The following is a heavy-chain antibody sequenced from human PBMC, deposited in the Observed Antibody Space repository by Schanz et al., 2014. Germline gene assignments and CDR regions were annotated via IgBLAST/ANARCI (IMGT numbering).Heavy chain of an antibody. J-gene: IGHJ4*02. CDR2: IGTAGDT. D-gene: IGHD6-19*01. CDR1: GFIFSSYD. Sequence: EVQLVESGGGLVKPGESLRLSCAASGFIFSSYDMHWVRQVTGKGLEWVSGIGTAGDTYYPDSVKGRFTISRENAQNSLFLQLNTLRAGDTAVYYCARVVGSGWHYFDLWGQGTLVTVSS. CDR3: ARVVGSGWHYFDL. V-gene: IGHV3-13*04.